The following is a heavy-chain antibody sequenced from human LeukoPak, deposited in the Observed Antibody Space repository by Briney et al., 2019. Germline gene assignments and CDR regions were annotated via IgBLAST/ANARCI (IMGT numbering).Heavy chain of an antibody. CDR1: GFTFRSYG. D-gene: IGHD1-26*01. J-gene: IGHJ4*02. CDR3: AKASGSYSTD. V-gene: IGHV3-30*18. Sequence: PGRSLRLSCAASGFTFRSYGMQWVRQAPGEGGVLLAFLSYVGSNTYYADSVKGRFTISRDNSKNTLYLQMNSLRAEDTAVYYCAKASGSYSTDWGQGTLVTVFS. CDR2: LSYVGSNT.